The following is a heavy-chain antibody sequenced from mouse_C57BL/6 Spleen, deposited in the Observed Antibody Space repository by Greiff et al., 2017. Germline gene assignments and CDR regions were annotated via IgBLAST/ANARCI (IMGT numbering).Heavy chain of an antibody. CDR1: GFTFSSYA. D-gene: IGHD1-1*01. Sequence: VQLKESGGGLVKPGGSLKLSCAASGFTFSSYAMSWVRQTPDKRLEWVATISDGGSYTYYPDNVKGRFTISRDNAKNNLYLQMSHLKSEDTAMYYGARSRYYYGSSDYFDDWGQGTTLTVAS. CDR3: ARSRYYYGSSDYFDD. CDR2: ISDGGSYT. J-gene: IGHJ2*01. V-gene: IGHV5-4*01.